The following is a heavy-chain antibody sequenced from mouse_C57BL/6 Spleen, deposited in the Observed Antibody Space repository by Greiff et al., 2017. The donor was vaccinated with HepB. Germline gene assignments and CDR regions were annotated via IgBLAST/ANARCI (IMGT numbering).Heavy chain of an antibody. D-gene: IGHD4-1*01. CDR2: INPGSGGT. Sequence: QVQLQQSGAELVRPGTSVKVSCKASGYAFTNYLIEWVKQRPGQGLEWIGVINPGSGGTNYNEKFKGKATLTADKSSSTAYMQLSSLTSEDSAVYFCARSLLGHGDYFDYWGQGTTLTVSS. J-gene: IGHJ2*01. CDR3: ARSLLGHGDYFDY. V-gene: IGHV1-54*01. CDR1: GYAFTNYL.